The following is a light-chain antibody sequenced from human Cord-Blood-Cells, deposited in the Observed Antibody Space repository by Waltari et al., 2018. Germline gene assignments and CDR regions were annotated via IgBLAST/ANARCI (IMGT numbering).Light chain of an antibody. CDR3: QQYNNWPPIT. V-gene: IGKV3-15*01. CDR2: GAS. J-gene: IGKJ3*01. Sequence: EIVMTQSPATLSVSPGERAPLSCRASQSVSSNLAWYQQNPGQAPRLLIYGASTRATGIPARFSGSGSGTEFTLTISSLQSEDFAVYYCQQYNNWPPITFGPGTKVDIK. CDR1: QSVSSN.